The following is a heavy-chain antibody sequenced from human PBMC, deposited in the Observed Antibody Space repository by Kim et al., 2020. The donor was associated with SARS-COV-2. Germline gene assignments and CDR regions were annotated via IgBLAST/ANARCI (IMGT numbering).Heavy chain of an antibody. J-gene: IGHJ4*02. Sequence: SETLSLTCTVSGYSISSGYYWGWIRQPPGKGLEWIGSIYHSGSTYYNPSLKSRVTISVDTSKNQFSLKLSSVTAADTAVYYCAREGAITMVRGASLGGFDYWGQGTLVTVSS. CDR3: AREGAITMVRGASLGGFDY. D-gene: IGHD3-10*01. CDR1: GYSISSGYY. CDR2: IYHSGST. V-gene: IGHV4-38-2*02.